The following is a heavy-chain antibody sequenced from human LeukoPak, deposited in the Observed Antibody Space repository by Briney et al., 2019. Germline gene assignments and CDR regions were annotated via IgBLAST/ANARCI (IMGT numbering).Heavy chain of an antibody. D-gene: IGHD1-1*01. CDR2: VNHSGST. Sequence: SETLSLTCGVYGGSLSNYYWNWIRQPPGKGLEWIGEVNHSGSTNYNPSLKSRVTISLDTSKNQFSLRMSSVTAADTAVYYCARAPPTENWNDRSPLLLDNWGQGTLVTVSS. J-gene: IGHJ4*02. V-gene: IGHV4-34*01. CDR3: ARAPPTENWNDRSPLLLDN. CDR1: GGSLSNYY.